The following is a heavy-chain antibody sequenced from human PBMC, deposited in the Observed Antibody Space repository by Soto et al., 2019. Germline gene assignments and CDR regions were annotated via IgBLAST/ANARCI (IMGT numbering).Heavy chain of an antibody. CDR3: ARDRVSPVYYYGMDV. Sequence: PSETLSLTCTVSGGSISSGGYYWSWIRQHPGKGLEWIGYIYYSGSTYYNPSLKSRVTIPVDTSKNQFSLKLSSVTAADTAVYYCARDRVSPVYYYGMDVWGQGTTVTVSS. CDR1: GGSISSGGYY. V-gene: IGHV4-31*03. J-gene: IGHJ6*02. CDR2: IYYSGST.